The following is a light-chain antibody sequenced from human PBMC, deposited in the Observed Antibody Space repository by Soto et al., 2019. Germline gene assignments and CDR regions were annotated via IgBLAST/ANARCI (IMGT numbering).Light chain of an antibody. CDR3: QKYNSAPLT. CDR2: AAS. V-gene: IGKV1-27*01. J-gene: IGKJ4*01. Sequence: DIQMTQSPSSLSASVGDRVTITCRASQGISNYLAWYQQKPGKVPKLLIYAASTLQSGVPSRFSASRSGTDFSRTISSLPTEDVVTYYCQKYNSAPLTFGGGTKVEIK. CDR1: QGISNY.